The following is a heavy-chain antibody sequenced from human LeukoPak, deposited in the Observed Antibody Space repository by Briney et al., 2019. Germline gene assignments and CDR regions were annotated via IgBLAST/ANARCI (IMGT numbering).Heavy chain of an antibody. CDR1: GFTFSSYW. V-gene: IGHV3-7*01. D-gene: IGHD3-9*01. J-gene: IGHJ4*02. CDR2: IKQDGSEK. Sequence: GGSLRLSCAASGFTFSSYWMSWVRQAPGKGLEWVANIKQDGSEKYYVDSVKGRFTISRDNAKNSLYLQMNSLRAEDTAVYYCAREGDLLTGYYRPTDPILDYWGQGTLVTVSS. CDR3: AREGDLLTGYYRPTDPILDY.